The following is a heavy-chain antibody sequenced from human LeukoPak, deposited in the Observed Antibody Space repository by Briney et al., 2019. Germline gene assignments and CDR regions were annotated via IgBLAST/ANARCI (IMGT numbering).Heavy chain of an antibody. D-gene: IGHD2-15*01. V-gene: IGHV4-4*07. CDR2: IYTSGST. CDR1: GGSISSYY. J-gene: IGHJ3*02. CDR3: ARLRGGSSPEADAFDI. Sequence: SETLSLTCTVSGGSISSYYWSWIRQPAGKGLEWIGRIYTSGSTNYNPSLKSRVTMSVDTSKNQFSLKLSSVTAADTAVYYCARLRGGSSPEADAFDIWGQGTMVTVSS.